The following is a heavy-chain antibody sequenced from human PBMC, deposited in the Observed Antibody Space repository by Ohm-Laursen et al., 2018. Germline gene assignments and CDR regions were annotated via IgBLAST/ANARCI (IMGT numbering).Heavy chain of an antibody. CDR2: ISDSGGTT. CDR1: GFTFSSYG. CDR3: ARGHTRTWYDS. D-gene: IGHD2-2*02. Sequence: GSLRLSCTASGFTFSSYGMHWVRQAPRKGLEWVSIISDSGGTTYYADSVKGRFTVSRDNSKNTLYLQMNSLRAEDTAVYYCARGHTRTWYDSWGQGTLVTVSS. V-gene: IGHV3-23*01. J-gene: IGHJ5*01.